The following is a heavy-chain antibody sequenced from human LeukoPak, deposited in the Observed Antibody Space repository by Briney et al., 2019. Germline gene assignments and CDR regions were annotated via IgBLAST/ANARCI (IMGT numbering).Heavy chain of an antibody. CDR3: TKAPIVSCSGAFCYPFDS. Sequence: PGGSLRLSCAASGFYFANYAMSWVRQAPGKGLEWVSATVGGGSPNTYHADSVKGRFTISRDNSKNTLFLQMNSLRAEDTAIYYCTKAPIVSCSGAFCYPFDSWGQGPLVTVSS. CDR2: TVGGGSPNT. D-gene: IGHD2-15*01. V-gene: IGHV3-23*01. J-gene: IGHJ4*02. CDR1: GFYFANYA.